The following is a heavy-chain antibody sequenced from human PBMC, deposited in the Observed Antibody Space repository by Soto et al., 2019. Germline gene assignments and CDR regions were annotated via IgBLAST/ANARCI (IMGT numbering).Heavy chain of an antibody. Sequence: GGSLRLSCSASGFTFSNSAMHWVRQAPGRGLQYLAFINSNGRNKFYGDSVEGRFTASRDNSKNTLYLQMSSLRTDDTALYYCVKASEPHPYGSGSYPPYWGPGTRVTVSS. J-gene: IGHJ4*01. CDR1: GFTFSNSA. CDR3: VKASEPHPYGSGSYPPY. CDR2: INSNGRNK. V-gene: IGHV3-64D*06. D-gene: IGHD3-10*01.